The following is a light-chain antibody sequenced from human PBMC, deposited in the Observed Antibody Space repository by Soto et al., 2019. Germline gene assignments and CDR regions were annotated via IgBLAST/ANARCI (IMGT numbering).Light chain of an antibody. Sequence: QAVVTQEPSLTVSPGGTVTLTCGSSTGTVTSGHYPYWFHQKPGQTPKTLIYDAFYRHSWTPARFSGSLLGGKAALTLSGAQPEDEADYYCLLSYSDARIFGGGTKVTVL. J-gene: IGLJ2*01. CDR3: LLSYSDARI. V-gene: IGLV7-46*01. CDR1: TGTVTSGHY. CDR2: DAF.